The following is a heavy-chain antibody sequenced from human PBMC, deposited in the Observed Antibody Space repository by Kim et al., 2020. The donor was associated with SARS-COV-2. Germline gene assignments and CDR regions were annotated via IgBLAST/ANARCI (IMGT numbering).Heavy chain of an antibody. Sequence: ASVKVSCKASGYTFTSYGISWVRQAPGQGLEWMGWISAYNGNTNYAQKLQGRVTMTTDTSTSTAYMELRSLRSDDTAVYYCAREGELSRGGHYYYYGMDVWGQGTTVTVSS. D-gene: IGHD3-16*02. V-gene: IGHV1-18*01. CDR2: ISAYNGNT. CDR3: AREGELSRGGHYYYYGMDV. CDR1: GYTFTSYG. J-gene: IGHJ6*02.